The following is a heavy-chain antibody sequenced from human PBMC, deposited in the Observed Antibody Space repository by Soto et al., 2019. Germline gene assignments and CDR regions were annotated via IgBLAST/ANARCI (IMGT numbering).Heavy chain of an antibody. CDR2: IYYSGRT. CDR3: ARTNTIFGANYGMDV. Sequence: SETLSLTCTVSGGSISSYYWSWIRQPPGKGLEWIGYIYYSGRTNYNPSLKSRVTISVDTSKNQFSLKLSSVTAADTAVYYCARTNTIFGANYGMDVWGQGTTVTVSS. J-gene: IGHJ6*02. D-gene: IGHD3-3*01. V-gene: IGHV4-59*01. CDR1: GGSISSYY.